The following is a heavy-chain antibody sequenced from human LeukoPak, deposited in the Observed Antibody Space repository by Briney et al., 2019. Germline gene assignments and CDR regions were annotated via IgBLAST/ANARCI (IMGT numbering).Heavy chain of an antibody. CDR3: ARVTSYGQPDY. J-gene: IGHJ4*02. CDR1: GYTFTGYY. Sequence: GASVKVSCKASGYTFTGYYMHWVRQAPGQGLEWMGWISAYNGNTNYAQKLQGRVTMTTDTSTSTAYMELRSLRSDDTAVYYCARVTSYGQPDYWGQGTLVTVSS. D-gene: IGHD3-10*01. V-gene: IGHV1-18*04. CDR2: ISAYNGNT.